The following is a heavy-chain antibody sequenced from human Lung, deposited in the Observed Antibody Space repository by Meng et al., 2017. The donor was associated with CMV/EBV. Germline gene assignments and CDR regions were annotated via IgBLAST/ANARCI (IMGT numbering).Heavy chain of an antibody. CDR2: IHHTGSS. V-gene: IGHV4-38-2*02. D-gene: IGHD3-3*01. CDR3: ARGIFGVVDY. Sequence: SETLSLXCTVSDYSISSGFYWGCVRQPPGKGLEWIGSIHHTGSSYYNPSLKSRVTLSVDTSKNQFSLKVTSVTAADTAVYYCARGIFGVVDYWGQGT. CDR1: DYSISSGFY. J-gene: IGHJ4*02.